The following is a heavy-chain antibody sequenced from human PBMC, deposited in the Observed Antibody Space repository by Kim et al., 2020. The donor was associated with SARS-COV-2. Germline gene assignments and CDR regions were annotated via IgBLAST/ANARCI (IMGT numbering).Heavy chain of an antibody. D-gene: IGHD2-2*01. CDR3: AKDLSVAMIEMPDFDY. V-gene: IGHV3-23*01. J-gene: IGHJ4*02. CDR2: ISGSGGST. Sequence: GGSLRLSCAASGFTFSSYAMSWVRQAPGKGLEWVSAISGSGGSTYYADSVKGRFTISRDNSKNTLYLQMNSLRAEDTAVYYCAKDLSVAMIEMPDFDYWGQGTLVTVSS. CDR1: GFTFSSYA.